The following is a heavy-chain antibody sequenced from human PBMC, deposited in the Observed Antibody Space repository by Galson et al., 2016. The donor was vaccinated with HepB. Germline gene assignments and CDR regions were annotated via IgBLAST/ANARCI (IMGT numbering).Heavy chain of an antibody. D-gene: IGHD3/OR15-3a*01. J-gene: IGHJ5*01. CDR3: ASWAIATRRGYDFWIDS. Sequence: SCKASGGTFNKYNINWVRQAPGKGLEWMGGIIPMFGTATFAQKVQGRVTITADKSTTTAYMQLSSLRSGDTAVYYCASWAIATRRGYDFWIDSWGQGTLVTVSS. V-gene: IGHV1-69*06. CDR1: GGTFNKYN. CDR2: IIPMFGTA.